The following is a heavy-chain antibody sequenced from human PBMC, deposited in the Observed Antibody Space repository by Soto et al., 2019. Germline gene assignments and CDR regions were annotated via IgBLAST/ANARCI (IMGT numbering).Heavy chain of an antibody. CDR1: GGSISSGDYY. Sequence: TSETLSLTCTVSGGSISSGDYYWSWIRQPPGKGLEWIGYIYYSGSTYYNPSLKSRVTISVDTSKNQFSLKLSSVTAADTAVYYCARSHMVRGASIDYWGQGTLVTVSS. J-gene: IGHJ4*02. D-gene: IGHD3-10*01. CDR2: IYYSGST. CDR3: ARSHMVRGASIDY. V-gene: IGHV4-30-4*01.